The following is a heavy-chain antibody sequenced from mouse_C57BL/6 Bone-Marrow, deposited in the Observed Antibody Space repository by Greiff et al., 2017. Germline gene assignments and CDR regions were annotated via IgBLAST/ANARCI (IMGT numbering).Heavy chain of an antibody. CDR2: ISSGGDYI. CDR1: GFTFSSYA. Sequence: EVKLVESGEGLVKPGGSLKLSCAASGFTFSSYAMSWVRQTPEKRLEWVAYISSGGDYIYYADTVKGRFTISRDNARNTLDLQMSSLKSEDTAMYYCTRDHDYGSSSFRAYWGQGTLVTVSA. V-gene: IGHV5-9-1*02. CDR3: TRDHDYGSSSFRAY. J-gene: IGHJ3*01. D-gene: IGHD1-1*01.